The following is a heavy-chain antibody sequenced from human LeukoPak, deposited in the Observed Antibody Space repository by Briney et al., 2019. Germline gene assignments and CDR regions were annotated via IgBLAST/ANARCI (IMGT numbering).Heavy chain of an antibody. Sequence: PGGSLRLSCTASGFTFSSLAMTWVRQAPGKGLEWVSTIRSNGDTTYNAGSVKGRFTISRDNSKNTLYLELNSLRVEDTATFYCAKGQELDDGVFDSWGQGTMVTVSS. J-gene: IGHJ4*02. CDR2: IRSNGDTT. CDR3: AKGQELDDGVFDS. CDR1: GFTFSSLA. V-gene: IGHV3-23*01. D-gene: IGHD1-1*01.